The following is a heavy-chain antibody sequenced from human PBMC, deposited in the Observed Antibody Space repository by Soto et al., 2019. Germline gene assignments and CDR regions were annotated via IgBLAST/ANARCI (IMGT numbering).Heavy chain of an antibody. V-gene: IGHV4-4*02. J-gene: IGHJ4*02. CDR1: GGSISRCYW. CDR3: ARSITFDWLFFDN. D-gene: IGHD3-9*01. CDR2: IYHSGST. Sequence: SETLALTCAVYGGSISRCYWGSWVRQPPGKGLEWIGEIYHSGSTNYHPSLKSRVTISVDKSKNQFSLKLTSLTAADTAVYYCARSITFDWLFFDNWGQGTLVTVSS.